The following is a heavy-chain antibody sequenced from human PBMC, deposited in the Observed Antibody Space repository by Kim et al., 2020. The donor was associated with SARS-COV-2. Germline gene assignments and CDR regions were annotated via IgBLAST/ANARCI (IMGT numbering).Heavy chain of an antibody. V-gene: IGHV3-21*01. Sequence: GGSLRLSCAASGFTFSSYSMNWVRQAPGKGLEWVSSISSSSYIYYADSVKGRFTISRDNAKNSLYLQMNSLRAEDTAVYYCARTMVRGVMEYWGQGTLVTVSS. CDR3: ARTMVRGVMEY. J-gene: IGHJ4*02. CDR2: ISSSSYI. CDR1: GFTFSSYS. D-gene: IGHD3-10*01.